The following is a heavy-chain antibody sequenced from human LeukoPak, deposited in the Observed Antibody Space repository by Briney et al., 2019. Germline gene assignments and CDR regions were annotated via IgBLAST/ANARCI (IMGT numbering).Heavy chain of an antibody. Sequence: ASVKVSCKASGYTFTSYGISWVRQAPGQGLEWMGIINPSGGSTSYAQKFLGRVTMTRGTSTSTVYMELSSLRSEDTAVYYCARLDRGYSGYDSDYWGQGTLVTVSS. J-gene: IGHJ4*02. CDR2: INPSGGST. D-gene: IGHD5-12*01. CDR1: GYTFTSYG. V-gene: IGHV1-46*01. CDR3: ARLDRGYSGYDSDY.